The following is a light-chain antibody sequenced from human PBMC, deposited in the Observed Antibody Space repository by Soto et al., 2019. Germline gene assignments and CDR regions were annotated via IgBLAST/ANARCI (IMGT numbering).Light chain of an antibody. J-gene: IGLJ3*02. CDR2: NNN. V-gene: IGLV1-44*01. CDR3: AAWDDSLNGPV. CDR1: DSNIGTNK. Sequence: QAVVTQPPSASGTPGQWVTISCSGSDSNIGTNKVFWYQQLPGTAPKLLIYNNNQRPSGVPDRFSGSKSGASASLAIVGLRSEDEADYHCAAWDDSLNGPVFGGGTKVTFL.